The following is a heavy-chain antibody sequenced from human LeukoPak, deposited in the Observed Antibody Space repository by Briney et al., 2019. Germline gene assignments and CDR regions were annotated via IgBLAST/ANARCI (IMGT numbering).Heavy chain of an antibody. CDR3: ARSSESYDSSGYYSYYFDY. V-gene: IGHV4-59*01. CDR2: IYNSGNS. J-gene: IGHJ4*02. Sequence: SETLSLTCTVSGGSIGSYYWSWIRQPPGKGLEWIGYIYNSGNSNYNPSLKSRVTISVDASKNQFSLKLSSVTAADSAVYYCARSSESYDSSGYYSYYFDYWGQGTLVTVSS. D-gene: IGHD3-22*01. CDR1: GGSIGSYY.